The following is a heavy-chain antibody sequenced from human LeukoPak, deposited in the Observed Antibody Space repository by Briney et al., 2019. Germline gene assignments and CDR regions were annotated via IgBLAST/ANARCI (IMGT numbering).Heavy chain of an antibody. CDR2: ISAYNGNT. Sequence: ASVKVSCKASGYTFTSYGISWVRQAPGQGLEWMGWISAYNGNTNYAQKLQGGVTMTTDTSTSTAYMELRSLRSDDTAVYYCARDLSFLFRRIRPVDSSGSPFDLWGRGTLVTVSS. CDR1: GYTFTSYG. V-gene: IGHV1-18*01. D-gene: IGHD3-22*01. CDR3: ARDLSFLFRRIRPVDSSGSPFDL. J-gene: IGHJ2*01.